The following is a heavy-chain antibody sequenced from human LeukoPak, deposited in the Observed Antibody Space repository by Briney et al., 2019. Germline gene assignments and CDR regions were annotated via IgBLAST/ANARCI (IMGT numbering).Heavy chain of an antibody. V-gene: IGHV3-21*01. CDR3: ARDQGGYDSSGYYYEPYYFDY. D-gene: IGHD3-22*01. J-gene: IGHJ4*02. CDR1: GFTFSSYS. Sequence: PGGSLRLSCAASGFTFSSYSMNWVRQAPGKGLEWVSSISSSSYIYYADSVKGRFTISRDNAKNSLYLQMNSLRAEDTAVYYCARDQGGYDSSGYYYEPYYFDYWGQGTLVTVSS. CDR2: ISSSSYI.